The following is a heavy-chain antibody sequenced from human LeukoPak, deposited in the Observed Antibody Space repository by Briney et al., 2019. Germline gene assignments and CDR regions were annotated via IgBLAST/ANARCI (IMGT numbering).Heavy chain of an antibody. V-gene: IGHV3-23*01. CDR1: GFTFSSYA. CDR3: ARDQSPGIAAACDY. J-gene: IGHJ4*02. D-gene: IGHD6-13*01. Sequence: AGGSLRLSCAASGFTFSSYAMSWVRQAPGKGLEWVSAISGSGGSTYYADSVKGRFTISRDNSKNTLYLQMNSLRAEDTAVYYCARDQSPGIAAACDYWGQGTLVTVSS. CDR2: ISGSGGST.